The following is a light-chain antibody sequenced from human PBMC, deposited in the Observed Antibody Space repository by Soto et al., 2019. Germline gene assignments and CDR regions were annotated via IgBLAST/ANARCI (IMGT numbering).Light chain of an antibody. CDR2: DVS. J-gene: IGKJ4*01. CDR1: QTVDKNY. CDR3: QQYAHSPLT. Sequence: EIVLTQSPATLSLSPGERATLSCGASQTVDKNYLGWYQQKPGLAPRRLIYDVSNRATGIPDRFSGSGSGTHFTLTSTRLEPEDFAVYYCQQYAHSPLTFGGGTKVEIK. V-gene: IGKV3D-20*01.